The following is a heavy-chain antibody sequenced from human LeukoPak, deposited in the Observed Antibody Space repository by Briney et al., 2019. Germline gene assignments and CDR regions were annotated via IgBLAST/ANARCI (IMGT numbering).Heavy chain of an antibody. V-gene: IGHV3-21*01. CDR1: GFTFSSYS. J-gene: IGHJ3*02. CDR3: ARGDSGSYPTASDAFDI. D-gene: IGHD1-26*01. Sequence: PGGSLRLSCAASGFTFSSYSMNWVRQAPGKGLEWVSSISSSSSYIYYADSVKGRFTISRDNAKNSLYLQMNSLRAEDTAVYYCARGDSGSYPTASDAFDIWGQGTMVTVSS. CDR2: ISSSSSYI.